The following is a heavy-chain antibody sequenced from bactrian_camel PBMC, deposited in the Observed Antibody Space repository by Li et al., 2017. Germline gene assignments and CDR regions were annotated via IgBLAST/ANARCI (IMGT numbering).Heavy chain of an antibody. D-gene: IGHD6*01. CDR1: GFTFSSYA. Sequence: DVQLVESGGGLVQPGRSLRLSCVASGFTFSSYAMHWVRQAPGKGLEWVSLITSTNGPAYADSVKGRFTISRDNAKNTVYLRMNSLKSDDTAMYFCAADSSSWYHYYRWGRGTQVTVS. V-gene: IGHV3S42*01. CDR2: ITSTNGP. J-gene: IGHJ4*01. CDR3: AADSSSWYHYYR.